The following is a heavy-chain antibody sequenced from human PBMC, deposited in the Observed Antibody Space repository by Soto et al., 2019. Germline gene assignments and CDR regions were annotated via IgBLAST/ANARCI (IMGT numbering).Heavy chain of an antibody. V-gene: IGHV4-31*03. CDR1: GDSLSSGVHY. Sequence: SETLSLTCTVSGDSLSSGVHYWIWIRQHPGKGLEWIGHIYDSVNTYYSPSLRSRVTISADMSKNQFSLNLRSVTAADTAVYYCARVDHRGYFAILTDYWGQGTLVTVSS. CDR3: ARVDHRGYFAILTDY. CDR2: IYDSVNT. D-gene: IGHD3-9*01. J-gene: IGHJ4*02.